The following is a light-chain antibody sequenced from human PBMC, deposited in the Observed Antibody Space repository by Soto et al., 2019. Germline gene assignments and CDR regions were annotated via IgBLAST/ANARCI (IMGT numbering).Light chain of an antibody. CDR2: EVT. V-gene: IGLV2-14*01. Sequence: QSALTQPASVSGSPGQSITISCTGTSIDVGAYNYVSWYQQHPGKAPKLMIYEVTNRPSGVSNRFSGSKSDNTASLTISGLQAEDEADYYCSSFTTSYTYVFGTGTKLTVL. CDR1: SIDVGAYNY. CDR3: SSFTTSYTYV. J-gene: IGLJ1*01.